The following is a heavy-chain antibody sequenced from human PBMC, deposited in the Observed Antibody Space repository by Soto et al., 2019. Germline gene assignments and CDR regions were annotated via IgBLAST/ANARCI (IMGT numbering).Heavy chain of an antibody. CDR2: ISYDGSNK. CDR1: GFTFSSYA. V-gene: IGHV3-30-3*01. Sequence: QVQLVESGGGVVQPGRSLRLSCAASGFTFSSYAMHWVRQAPGKGLEWVAVISYDGSNKYYADSVKGRFTISRVNSKTTLYLQMNSLRAEETAVYYCARVPSSSGRAHFDYWGQGTMVTVSS. D-gene: IGHD2-15*01. CDR3: ARVPSSSGRAHFDY. J-gene: IGHJ4*02.